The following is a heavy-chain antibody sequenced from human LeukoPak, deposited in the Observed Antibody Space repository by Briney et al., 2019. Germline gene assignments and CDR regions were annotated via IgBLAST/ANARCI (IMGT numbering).Heavy chain of an antibody. V-gene: IGHV1-24*01. CDR2: FDPEDGET. Sequence: ASVKVSCTVSGYTLTELSMHWVRQAPGKGLEWMGGFDPEDGETIYAQKFQGRVTMTEDTSTDTAYMELSSLRSEDTAVYYCATAHCTNGVCSQNLDYWGQGTLVTVSS. D-gene: IGHD2-8*01. J-gene: IGHJ4*02. CDR1: GYTLTELS. CDR3: ATAHCTNGVCSQNLDY.